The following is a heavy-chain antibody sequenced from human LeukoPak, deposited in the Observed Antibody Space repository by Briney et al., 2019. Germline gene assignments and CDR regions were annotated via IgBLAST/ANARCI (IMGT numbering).Heavy chain of an antibody. J-gene: IGHJ4*02. Sequence: GASVKVSCKASGYTFTGYYMHWVRQAPGQGLEWMGWINPNSGGTNYAQKFQGRVTMTRDTSISTAYMELSRLRSDDTAVYYCARVGGEVRLYNWNFDYWGQGTLVTVSS. CDR2: INPNSGGT. D-gene: IGHD1-1*01. CDR3: ARVGGEVRLYNWNFDY. V-gene: IGHV1-2*02. CDR1: GYTFTGYY.